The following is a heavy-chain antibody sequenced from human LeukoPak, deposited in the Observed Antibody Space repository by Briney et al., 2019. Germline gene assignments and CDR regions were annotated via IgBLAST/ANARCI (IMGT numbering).Heavy chain of an antibody. V-gene: IGHV3-48*02. Sequence: GGSLRLSCAASGFTFSSYSMNWVRQAPGKGLEWVSYISSSSTIYYADSVKGRFTISRDNAKNSLYLQMNSLRDEDTAVYYCARDKGYCSSTSCYTAHYYGMDVWGQGTTVTVSS. J-gene: IGHJ6*02. D-gene: IGHD2-2*02. CDR1: GFTFSSYS. CDR3: ARDKGYCSSTSCYTAHYYGMDV. CDR2: ISSSSTI.